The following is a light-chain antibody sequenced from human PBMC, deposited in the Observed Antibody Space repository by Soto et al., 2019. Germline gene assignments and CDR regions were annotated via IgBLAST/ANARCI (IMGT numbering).Light chain of an antibody. CDR2: DAS. J-gene: IGKJ3*01. V-gene: IGKV3-11*01. CDR3: QQRSNWPLT. Sequence: EIVLTQSPATLSLSPGERATLSCRASQSVSSYLAWYQQKPGQAPRLLIYDASNRATGIPARFSGSGSGTDFTRTISSLEPEDFAVYYGQQRSNWPLTFGPGTKVDIK. CDR1: QSVSSY.